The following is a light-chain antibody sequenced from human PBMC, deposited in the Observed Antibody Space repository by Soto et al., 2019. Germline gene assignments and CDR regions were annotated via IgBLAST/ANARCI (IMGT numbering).Light chain of an antibody. CDR3: QQYNNWPRT. CDR2: GVS. Sequence: EIVMMQSPATLSVSPWESVTLSCRASQLFSSNLAWYQHKPGQAPRLLIYGVSTRDTGVPDRFSGSASGTEFTLTISSLQSEDFAVYYCQQYNNWPRTFGQGTRLEIK. V-gene: IGKV3-15*01. CDR1: QLFSSN. J-gene: IGKJ5*01.